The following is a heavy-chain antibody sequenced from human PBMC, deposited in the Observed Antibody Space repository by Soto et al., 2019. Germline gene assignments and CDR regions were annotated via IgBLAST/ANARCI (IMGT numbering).Heavy chain of an antibody. CDR3: ARGGGIRVVVPAANNWSDP. J-gene: IGHJ5*02. Sequence: SETLSLTCAVYGGSFSGYYWSWIRQPPGKGLEWIGEINHSGSTNYNPSLKSRVTISVDTSKNQFSLKLSSVTAADTAVYYCARGGGIRVVVPAANNWSDPWGQGTLVTGSS. V-gene: IGHV4-34*01. CDR2: INHSGST. CDR1: GGSFSGYY. D-gene: IGHD2-2*01.